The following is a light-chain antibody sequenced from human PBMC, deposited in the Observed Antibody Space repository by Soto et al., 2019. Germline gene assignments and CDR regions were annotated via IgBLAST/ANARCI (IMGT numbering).Light chain of an antibody. Sequence: ENVLTQAPATLSLSPGGGATLYCRASQSINTYLAWYQQKPGQAPRLLIYDASKRATGIPARFSGSGSGTNFTLTICSLEPEDFAVYYCQQRRSWQVTFGQGTRLEIK. CDR2: DAS. CDR1: QSINTY. V-gene: IGKV3D-11*02. J-gene: IGKJ5*01. CDR3: QQRRSWQVT.